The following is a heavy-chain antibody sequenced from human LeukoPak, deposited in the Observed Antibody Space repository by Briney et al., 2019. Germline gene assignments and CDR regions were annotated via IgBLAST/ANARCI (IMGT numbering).Heavy chain of an antibody. J-gene: IGHJ4*02. CDR2: ISYDGTTK. Sequence: PGRSLRLSCGASGFTFSSYAMHWVRQAPGRGLEWVAVISYDGTTKYYADSVKGRFTISRDNSKNTLSLQMNSLRAEDTALYYYAKRGRTWDFDYWGQGTLVIVSS. V-gene: IGHV3-33*06. CDR3: AKRGRTWDFDY. D-gene: IGHD3-16*01. CDR1: GFTFSSYA.